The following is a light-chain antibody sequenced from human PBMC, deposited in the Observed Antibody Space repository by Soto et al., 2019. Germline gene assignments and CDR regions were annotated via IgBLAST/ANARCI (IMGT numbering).Light chain of an antibody. Sequence: DIHMTQSPSTLSASVGDRVTITCRASQRISIWLAWYQQKPGKAPNLLIYKTSSLESGVPSRFSGSGSGTAFTLTISSLQPDDFATYYCQHYDDYSWTFGQGTKVEIK. V-gene: IGKV1-5*03. CDR3: QHYDDYSWT. CDR2: KTS. J-gene: IGKJ1*01. CDR1: QRISIW.